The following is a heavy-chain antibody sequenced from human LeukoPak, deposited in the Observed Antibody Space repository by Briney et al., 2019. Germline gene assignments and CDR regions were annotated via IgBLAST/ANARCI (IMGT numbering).Heavy chain of an antibody. D-gene: IGHD6-13*01. J-gene: IGHJ4*02. Sequence: GRSLRLSCAASGFTLSSYGMHWVRQAPGKGLEWVANIKQDGSEKYYVDSVKGRFTISRDNAKNSLYLQMNSLRAEDTAVYYCARFSSSWYGGYFDYWGQGTLVTVSS. CDR2: IKQDGSEK. CDR3: ARFSSSWYGGYFDY. V-gene: IGHV3-7*01. CDR1: GFTLSSYG.